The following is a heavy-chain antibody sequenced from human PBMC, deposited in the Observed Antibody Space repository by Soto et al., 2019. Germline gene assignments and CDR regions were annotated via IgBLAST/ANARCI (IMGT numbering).Heavy chain of an antibody. CDR3: ARIGTSGTYYDAFDI. Sequence: QVQLVQSGAEVKKPGASVKVSCKASGYTFTDYYLHWVRQAPGQGLEWMGWINPNSGGSNYVQKFQGWVTMTRDTSISTAYMELSRLKSDETAVYYCARIGTSGTYYDAFDIWGQGTMVTVSS. CDR2: INPNSGGS. CDR1: GYTFTDYY. V-gene: IGHV1-2*04. D-gene: IGHD1-26*01. J-gene: IGHJ3*02.